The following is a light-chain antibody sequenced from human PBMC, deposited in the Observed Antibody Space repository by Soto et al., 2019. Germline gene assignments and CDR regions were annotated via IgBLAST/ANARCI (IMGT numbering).Light chain of an antibody. CDR1: QGIAND. V-gene: IGKV1-17*01. J-gene: IGKJ1*01. CDR2: DTF. Sequence: DIQMTQSPSSLSASVGARVTITCRASQGIANDLAWYQQRPGKAPERLIYDTFTLASGVPSRFSGSRSGAEFTLTIASLQPEDIATYYCLQDHAYPWTFGQGTKVELK. CDR3: LQDHAYPWT.